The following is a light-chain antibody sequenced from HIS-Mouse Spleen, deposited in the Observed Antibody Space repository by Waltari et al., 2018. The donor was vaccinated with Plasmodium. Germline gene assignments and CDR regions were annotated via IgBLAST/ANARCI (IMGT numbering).Light chain of an antibody. V-gene: IGKV3-15*01. J-gene: IGKJ3*01. CDR3: QQYNNWSFT. Sequence: EIVMTQSPATLSVSPGERATRSCRASQSVSSNLAWYQQKPGQAPRLLIYGASTRATGIPAMFSGSGSGTEFTLTISSLQSEDFAVYYCQQYNNWSFTFGPGTKVDIK. CDR1: QSVSSN. CDR2: GAS.